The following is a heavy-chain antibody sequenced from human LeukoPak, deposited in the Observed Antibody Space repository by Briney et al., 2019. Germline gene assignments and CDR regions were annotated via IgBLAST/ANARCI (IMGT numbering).Heavy chain of an antibody. D-gene: IGHD4-11*01. CDR2: INPSGGST. V-gene: IGHV1-46*01. CDR1: GYTFTSHY. Sequence: ASVKVSCKASGYTFTSHYIHWVRQAPGQGLEWMGIINPSGGSTNYAQKFQGRVTMTRDTSTSTVYMELSSLRSEDSAVYYCARWTTTYLDYWGQGTLVTVSS. CDR3: ARWTTTYLDY. J-gene: IGHJ4*02.